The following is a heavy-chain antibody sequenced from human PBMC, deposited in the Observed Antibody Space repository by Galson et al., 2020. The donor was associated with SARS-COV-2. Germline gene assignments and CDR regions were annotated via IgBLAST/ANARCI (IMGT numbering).Heavy chain of an antibody. J-gene: IGHJ4*02. Sequence: GGSLRLSCAASGFTFDDYAMHWVRQAPGKGLEWVSGISWNSGSIGYADSVKGRFTISRDNAKNSLYLQMNSLRAEDTALYYCAKVYSSGSDYWGQGTLVTVSS. CDR1: GFTFDDYA. CDR2: ISWNSGSI. V-gene: IGHV3-9*01. D-gene: IGHD6-19*01. CDR3: AKVYSSGSDY.